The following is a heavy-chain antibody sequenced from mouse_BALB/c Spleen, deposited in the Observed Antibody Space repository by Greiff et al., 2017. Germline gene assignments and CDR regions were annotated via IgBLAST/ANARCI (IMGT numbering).Heavy chain of an antibody. CDR2: ISSGGST. Sequence: EVKLVESGGGLVKPGGSLKLSCAASGFTFSSYAMSWVRQTPEKRLEWVASISSGGSTYYPDSVKGRFTISRDNARNILYLQMSSLMSADTAMYYCGRKEGLRAWFAYWGQGTLVTVSA. D-gene: IGHD2-4*01. J-gene: IGHJ3*01. CDR1: GFTFSSYA. V-gene: IGHV5-6-5*01. CDR3: GRKEGLRAWFAY.